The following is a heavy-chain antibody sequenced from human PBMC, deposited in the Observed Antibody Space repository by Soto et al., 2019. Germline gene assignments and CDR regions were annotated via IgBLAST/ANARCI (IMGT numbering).Heavy chain of an antibody. CDR1: GVSITNARMG. CDR3: APIRYGDYVHWNFDL. Sequence: QVTLKESGPVLVQPTETLTLTCTVSGVSITNARMGVSWIRQPPGKALEWLTHIFSINEKSYSTSLNNRLTISKDTSKSQVVLIMTNMEPVDADIYYCAPIRYGDYVHWNFDLWGRGTLVAVSS. D-gene: IGHD4-17*01. CDR2: IFSINEK. J-gene: IGHJ2*01. V-gene: IGHV2-26*01.